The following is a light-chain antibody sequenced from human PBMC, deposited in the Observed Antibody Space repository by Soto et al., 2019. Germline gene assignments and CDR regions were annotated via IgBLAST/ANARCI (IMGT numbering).Light chain of an antibody. Sequence: QSVLTQPPSVSGVPGQRVTISCTGSSPNIGTTYDIYWYQQLPGTAPKLLIHGNNNRPSGVPDRFSGSKSGTSASLAITGLQPEDEANYYCQSYDSGLSGPYVIFGGGTKLTVL. CDR2: GNN. CDR3: QSYDSGLSGPYVI. J-gene: IGLJ2*01. CDR1: SPNIGTTYD. V-gene: IGLV1-40*01.